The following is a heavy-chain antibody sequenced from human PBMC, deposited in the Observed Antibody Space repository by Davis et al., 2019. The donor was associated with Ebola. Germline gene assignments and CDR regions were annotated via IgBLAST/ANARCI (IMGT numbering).Heavy chain of an antibody. CDR2: VYYIGST. Sequence: MPSETLSLTCTVSGGSISSYYWSWIRQPPGKGLEWIGYVYYIGSTNYNPSLKSRVTISLDTSKNLFSLRLTSVTAADTALYYCAGLARGGSLHYWGQGTLVTVSS. J-gene: IGHJ4*02. D-gene: IGHD2-15*01. V-gene: IGHV4-59*08. CDR1: GGSISSYY. CDR3: AGLARGGSLHY.